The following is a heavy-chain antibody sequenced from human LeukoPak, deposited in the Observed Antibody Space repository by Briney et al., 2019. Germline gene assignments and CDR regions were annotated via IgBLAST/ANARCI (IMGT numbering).Heavy chain of an antibody. Sequence: PGRSLRLSCAASGFTFEDYAMHWVRQAPGKGLEVVSGISWNSGRIAFADSVKGRFTISRDNAKNSLYLQMNMQRAEDTALYYCAKDFGYSCGYGFDYWGQGTLVTVSS. CDR3: AKDFGYSCGYGFDY. D-gene: IGHD5-18*01. CDR2: ISWNSGRI. J-gene: IGHJ4*02. V-gene: IGHV3-9*01. CDR1: GFTFEDYA.